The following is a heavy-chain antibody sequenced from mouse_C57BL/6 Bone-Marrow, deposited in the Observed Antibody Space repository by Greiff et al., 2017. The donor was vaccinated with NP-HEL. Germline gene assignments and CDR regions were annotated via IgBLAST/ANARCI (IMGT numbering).Heavy chain of an antibody. J-gene: IGHJ2*01. CDR3: ARYGY. V-gene: IGHV1-69*01. CDR2: IDPSVSYP. Sequence: LQQPCSLLLLPCSSVNLSCQASFSTFTSYWMHWLTQIPGPGLAWIGEIDPSVSYPNYNQKFKGKSTLTVDKSSITAYMQLSSLTSEDSAVYYCARYGYWGQGTTLTVSS. D-gene: IGHD1-1*01. CDR1: FSTFTSYW.